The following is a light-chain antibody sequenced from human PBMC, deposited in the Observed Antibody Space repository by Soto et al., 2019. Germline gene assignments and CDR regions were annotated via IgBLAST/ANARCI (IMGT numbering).Light chain of an antibody. CDR2: QDT. CDR3: QAWDSSTGVV. V-gene: IGLV3-1*01. J-gene: IGLJ2*01. CDR1: KLGDRF. Sequence: SSELTQPPSVSVSPGQTASIPCSGDKLGDRFACWYQQKPGQSPVMVIYQDTRRPSGIPERFSGSNSGNTATLTISGTQAMDEADYYCQAWDSSTGVVFGGGTRSPS.